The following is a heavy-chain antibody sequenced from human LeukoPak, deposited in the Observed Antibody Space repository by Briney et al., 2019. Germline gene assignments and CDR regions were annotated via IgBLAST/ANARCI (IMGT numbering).Heavy chain of an antibody. Sequence: PGGSLRLSCAASGFTFNTYAMHWVRQAPGKGLEWVALISYDGSIKYYADSVKGRFTISRDNSKNTLYLQMNSLRADDAAVYYCAREGVGATMGFDYWGQGTLVTVSS. CDR1: GFTFNTYA. CDR2: ISYDGSIK. V-gene: IGHV3-30*04. CDR3: AREGVGATMGFDY. J-gene: IGHJ4*02. D-gene: IGHD1-26*01.